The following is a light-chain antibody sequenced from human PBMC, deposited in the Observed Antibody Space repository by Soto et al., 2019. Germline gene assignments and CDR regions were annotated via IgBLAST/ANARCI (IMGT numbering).Light chain of an antibody. Sequence: QSVLTQPPSVSAAPGQKVTISCSGSSSNIGNNYVSWYQQLPGTAPKLLIYDNNKRPSGIPDRFSGSKSGTSATLGITGRQTGDEADYYCGTWDSSLSAGPYVFGTGTKVTVL. V-gene: IGLV1-51*01. CDR1: SSNIGNNY. CDR2: DNN. CDR3: GTWDSSLSAGPYV. J-gene: IGLJ1*01.